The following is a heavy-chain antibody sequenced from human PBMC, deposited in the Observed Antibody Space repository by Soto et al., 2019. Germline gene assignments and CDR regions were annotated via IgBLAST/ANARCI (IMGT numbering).Heavy chain of an antibody. CDR1: GFTFSGYG. V-gene: IGHV3-33*01. CDR3: AREHLITSLDFWSGYYADI. CDR2: IWYDGSKK. Sequence: QVQLVESGGGVVQPGRSLRLSCAASGFTFSGYGMHWVRQAPGKGLEWVAVIWYDGSKKFYADALKGRFTISRDNSKNTLYLEMNSLRGEDTAVYYCAREHLITSLDFWSGYYADIWGQGTLVTVSA. D-gene: IGHD3-3*01. J-gene: IGHJ4*02.